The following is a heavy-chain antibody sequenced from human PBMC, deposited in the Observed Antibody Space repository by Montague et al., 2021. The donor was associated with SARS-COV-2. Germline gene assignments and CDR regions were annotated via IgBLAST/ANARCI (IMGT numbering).Heavy chain of an antibody. Sequence: SLRLSCAASGFSFSDYAMHWVRQVPGKGLEWVLGISWNGDDIGQADSVRGRFSIFRDIGKKSLHLQMNSLRVEDTALYHCAKDSESRGYYEMDFWGQGILVIVSS. CDR3: AKDSESRGYYEMDF. J-gene: IGHJ4*02. CDR2: ISWNGDDI. CDR1: GFSFSDYA. D-gene: IGHD1-26*01. V-gene: IGHV3-9*01.